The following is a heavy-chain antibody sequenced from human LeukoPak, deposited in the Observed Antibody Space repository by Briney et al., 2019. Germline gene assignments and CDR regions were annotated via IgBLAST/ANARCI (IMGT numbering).Heavy chain of an antibody. CDR3: GERRRDCSGGSCYSGYYYYMDV. Sequence: PSPTLSPTCAVYGGSFSGYYWSWIRPPPGKGLEWIGENNHSGSTNYNPSLKSRVTISVDPSKNQCCLELSSVAAADTAVYYCGERRRDCSGGSCYSGYYYYMDVWGKGTTITVSS. D-gene: IGHD2-15*01. J-gene: IGHJ6*03. V-gene: IGHV4-34*01. CDR2: NNHSGST. CDR1: GGSFSGYY.